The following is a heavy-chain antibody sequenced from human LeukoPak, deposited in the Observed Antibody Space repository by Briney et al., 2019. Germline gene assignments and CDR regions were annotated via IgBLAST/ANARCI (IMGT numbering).Heavy chain of an antibody. Sequence: SETLSLTCTVSGGSISSYYWGWIRQPPGKGLEWIGSMFYSRGVDYSPSLRSRLTISADTSKNEFSLKLSSVTAADTAVYYCARERAQSYYDILTGYHTIDSWGQGTLVTVS. V-gene: IGHV4-39*07. CDR3: ARERAQSYYDILTGYHTIDS. D-gene: IGHD3-9*01. J-gene: IGHJ4*02. CDR1: GGSISSYY. CDR2: MFYSRGV.